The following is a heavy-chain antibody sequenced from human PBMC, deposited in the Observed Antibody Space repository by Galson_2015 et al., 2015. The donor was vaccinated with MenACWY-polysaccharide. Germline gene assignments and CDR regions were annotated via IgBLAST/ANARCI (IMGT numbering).Heavy chain of an antibody. J-gene: IGHJ2*01. Sequence: SLRLSCAASGFTFSTYGMHWVRQAPGKGLEWVAVVWHDGGSKYYGNFVKGRFTVSRDNSKDTMYLQMNSLRAEDTAVYYCARDLKSQYFDLWGRGTLVTVSS. V-gene: IGHV3-33*01. CDR3: ARDLKSQYFDL. CDR2: VWHDGGSK. CDR1: GFTFSTYG.